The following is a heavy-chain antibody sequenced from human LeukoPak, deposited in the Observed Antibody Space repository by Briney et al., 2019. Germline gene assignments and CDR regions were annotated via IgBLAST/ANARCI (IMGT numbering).Heavy chain of an antibody. CDR2: IRVADNT. Sequence: PGGSLRLSCAASGFTFSDYAMNWVRQAPGKGLEWVSGIRVADNTYYADSVKGRFTISRGNSENTLYLQMSGLRAEDTAVYYCAKGTGDTGYYFDYWGQGTLVTVSS. V-gene: IGHV3-23*01. J-gene: IGHJ4*02. CDR1: GFTFSDYA. CDR3: AKGTGDTGYYFDY. D-gene: IGHD7-27*01.